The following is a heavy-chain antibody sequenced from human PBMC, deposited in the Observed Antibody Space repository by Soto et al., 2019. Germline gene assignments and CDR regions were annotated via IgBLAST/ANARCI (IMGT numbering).Heavy chain of an antibody. CDR3: AREILSPDFYFHGMDV. J-gene: IGHJ6*02. V-gene: IGHV1-18*04. CDR1: GYTFTSYG. D-gene: IGHD2-15*01. CDR2: ISAKKGNT. Sequence: QGQLVQSGAEVKKPGASVKVSCKASGYTFTSYGISWVRQAPGQGLEWMGWISAKKGNTKYAQKFQGRGTMTTDTSTSTAYMELRSLGSDDTAVYYCAREILSPDFYFHGMDVWGQGTTVTVSS.